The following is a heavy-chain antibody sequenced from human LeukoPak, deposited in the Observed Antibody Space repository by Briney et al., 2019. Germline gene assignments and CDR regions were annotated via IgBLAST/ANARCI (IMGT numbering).Heavy chain of an antibody. V-gene: IGHV3-30*02. CDR1: GFTFSSYG. D-gene: IGHD3-3*01. Sequence: GGSLRHSCAASGFTFSSYGMHWVRQAPGKGLEWVAFIRYDGSNKYYADSVKGRFTISRDNSKNTLYLQMNSLRAEDTAVYYCAKEEWLLAVYFDYWGQGTLVTVSS. J-gene: IGHJ4*02. CDR2: IRYDGSNK. CDR3: AKEEWLLAVYFDY.